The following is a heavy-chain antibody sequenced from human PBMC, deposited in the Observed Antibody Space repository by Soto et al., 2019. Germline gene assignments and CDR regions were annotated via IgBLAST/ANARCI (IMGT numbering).Heavy chain of an antibody. CDR1: GDSISSSSSY. J-gene: IGHJ4*02. V-gene: IGHV4-39*01. Sequence: SETLSLTCTVSGDSISSSSSYWGWIRQPPGKGLEWIAIISYSGTTYYTPPLKSRLTISVDTSNNQFSLNLASVTAADTAVYYCARRNYPYYFDYWGQGTLVTVS. CDR2: ISYSGTT. CDR3: ARRNYPYYFDY. D-gene: IGHD3-10*01.